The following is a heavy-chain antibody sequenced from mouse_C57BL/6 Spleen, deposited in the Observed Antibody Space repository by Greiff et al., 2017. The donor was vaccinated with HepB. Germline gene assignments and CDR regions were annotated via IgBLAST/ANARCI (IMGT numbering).Heavy chain of an antibody. CDR1: GYTFTDYE. D-gene: IGHD2-5*01. CDR2: IDPETGGT. V-gene: IGHV1-15*01. J-gene: IGHJ4*01. CDR3: TRWDSNQSYAMDY. Sequence: QVQLQQSGAELVRPGASVTLSCKASGYTFTDYEMHWVKRTPVHGLEWIGAIDPETGGTAYNQKFKGKAILTADKSSSTAYMELRSLTSEDSAVYYCTRWDSNQSYAMDYWGQGTSVTVSS.